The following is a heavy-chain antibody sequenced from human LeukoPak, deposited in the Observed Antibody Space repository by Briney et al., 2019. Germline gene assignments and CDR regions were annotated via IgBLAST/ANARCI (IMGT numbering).Heavy chain of an antibody. CDR1: GYTFTSYG. CDR3: ARNSPRDVAGRQFLPGVLALLSQCDNCFDP. D-gene: IGHD3-3*02. V-gene: IGHV1-18*04. J-gene: IGHJ5*02. Sequence: GASVKVSCKASGYTFTSYGISWVRQAPGQGLEWMGWINTYNGNANYAQKFQGRVTMTTDTSTSTAYMELRSLRSDDTAVYYCARNSPRDVAGRQFLPGVLALLSQCDNCFDPWGQGTLVSVSS. CDR2: INTYNGNA.